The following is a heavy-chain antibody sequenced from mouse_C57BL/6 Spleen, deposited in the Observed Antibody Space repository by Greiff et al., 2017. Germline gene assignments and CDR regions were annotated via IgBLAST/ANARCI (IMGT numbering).Heavy chain of an antibody. CDR1: GYTFTDYE. Sequence: QVQLKESGAELVRPGASVTLSCKASGYTFTDYEMHWVKQTPVHGLEWIGAIDPETGGTAYNQKFKGKAILTADKSSSTAYMELRSLTSEDSAVYYCTRSDPWCFDVWGTGTTVTVSS. J-gene: IGHJ1*03. CDR2: IDPETGGT. V-gene: IGHV1-15*01. CDR3: TRSDPWCFDV.